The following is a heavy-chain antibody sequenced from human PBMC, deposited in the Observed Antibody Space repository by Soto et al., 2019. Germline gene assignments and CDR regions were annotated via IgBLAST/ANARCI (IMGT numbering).Heavy chain of an antibody. Sequence: SETLSLTCTVSGGSISSYYWSWIRQPPGKGLEWIGYIYYSGSTNYNPSLKSRVTISVDTSKNQFSLKLSSVTAADTAVYYCARGRVAGAKGFDPWGQGTLVTVSS. CDR1: GGSISSYY. D-gene: IGHD6-19*01. V-gene: IGHV4-59*08. CDR2: IYYSGST. CDR3: ARGRVAGAKGFDP. J-gene: IGHJ5*02.